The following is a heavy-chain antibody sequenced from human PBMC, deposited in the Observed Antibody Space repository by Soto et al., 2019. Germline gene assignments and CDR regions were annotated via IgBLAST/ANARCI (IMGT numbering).Heavy chain of an antibody. CDR3: ARDRHYYDSSGHSGYFYYYYGMDV. Sequence: GGSLRLSCAASGFTLSSYAMHWVRQAPGKGLEWVAVISYDGSNKYYADSVKGRFTISRDNSKNTLYLQMNSLRAEDTAVYYCARDRHYYDSSGHSGYFYYYYGMDVWGQGTTVTVSS. J-gene: IGHJ6*02. CDR2: ISYDGSNK. V-gene: IGHV3-30-3*01. D-gene: IGHD3-22*01. CDR1: GFTLSSYA.